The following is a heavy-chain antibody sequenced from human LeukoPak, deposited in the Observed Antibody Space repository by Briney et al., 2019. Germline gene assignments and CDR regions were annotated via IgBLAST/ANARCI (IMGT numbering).Heavy chain of an antibody. CDR2: MNPNSGNT. CDR1: GYTFTSYD. CDR3: ARGQPGYCSGGSCQELWWFDP. D-gene: IGHD2-15*01. V-gene: IGHV1-8*01. Sequence: ASVKVSCKASGYTFTSYDINWVRQATGQGLEWMGWMNPNSGNTGYAQKFQGRVTMTRNTSISTAYMELSSLRSEDTAVYYCARGQPGYCSGGSCQELWWFDPWGQGTLVTVSS. J-gene: IGHJ5*02.